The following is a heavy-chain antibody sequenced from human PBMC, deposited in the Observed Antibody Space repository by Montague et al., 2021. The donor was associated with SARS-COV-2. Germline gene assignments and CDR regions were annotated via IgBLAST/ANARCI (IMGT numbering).Heavy chain of an antibody. CDR2: ISWNSGRK. V-gene: IGHV3-9*01. CDR1: GFTFDDYV. J-gene: IGHJ4*02. Sequence: SLRLSCAASGFTFDDYVMHWVRQAPGKGLEWVSGISWNSGRKGYADSVRGRFTISRDNAKNSLYLQMNRLRAEDTALYYCAKGDCSGGSCYSYWGQGTLVTVSS. D-gene: IGHD2-15*01. CDR3: AKGDCSGGSCYSY.